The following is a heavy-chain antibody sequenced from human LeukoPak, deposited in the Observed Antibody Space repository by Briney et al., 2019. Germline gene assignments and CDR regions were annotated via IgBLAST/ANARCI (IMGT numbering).Heavy chain of an antibody. Sequence: PGGSLRLSCAASGFTFDDYAMHWVRQAPGKGLEWVSGISWNSGSIGYADSVKGRFTISRDNAKNSLYLQMNSLRAEGTALYYCAKDMAMTTQGAFDIWGQGTMVTVSS. CDR1: GFTFDDYA. V-gene: IGHV3-9*01. CDR3: AKDMAMTTQGAFDI. CDR2: ISWNSGSI. J-gene: IGHJ3*02.